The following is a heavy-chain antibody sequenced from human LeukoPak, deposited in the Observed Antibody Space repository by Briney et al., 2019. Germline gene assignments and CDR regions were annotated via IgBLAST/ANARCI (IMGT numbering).Heavy chain of an antibody. J-gene: IGHJ6*02. CDR3: ARDEIRSSGYYGMDV. D-gene: IGHD3-22*01. Sequence: GGSLRLSCAASGFTVSSNYMSWVRQAPGKGLEWVSVIYSGGSTYYADSVKGRFTISRDNSKNTLYLQMNSLRAEDTAVYYCARDEIRSSGYYGMDVWGQGTTVTVSS. V-gene: IGHV3-66*01. CDR2: IYSGGST. CDR1: GFTVSSNY.